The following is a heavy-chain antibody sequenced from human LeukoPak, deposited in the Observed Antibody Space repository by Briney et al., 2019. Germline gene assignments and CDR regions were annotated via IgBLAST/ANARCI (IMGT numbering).Heavy chain of an antibody. J-gene: IGHJ4*02. CDR3: VGGYGSLPDY. CDR1: GSTLSEFW. CDR2: IKQDGREK. Sequence: GGSLRPSCAASGSTLSEFWMNWVRQAPGKGLEWVANIKQDGREKNYVDSVKGRFTISRDNAKNSAYLQMNNLRVDDTAVYYCVGGYGSLPDYWGQGTLVTVSS. D-gene: IGHD3-10*01. V-gene: IGHV3-7*04.